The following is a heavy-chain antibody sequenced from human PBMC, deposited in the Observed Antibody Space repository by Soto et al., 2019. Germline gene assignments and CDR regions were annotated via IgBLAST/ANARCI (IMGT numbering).Heavy chain of an antibody. CDR1: GYTFTGYY. Sequence: ASVKVSCKASGYTFTGYYMHWVRQAPGQGLEWMGWINPNSGGTNYALKFQGWVTMTRDTSISTAYMELSRLRSDDTAVYYCARASIAGYMDVWGKGTTVTVSS. J-gene: IGHJ6*03. CDR3: ARASIAGYMDV. D-gene: IGHD6-6*01. V-gene: IGHV1-2*04. CDR2: INPNSGGT.